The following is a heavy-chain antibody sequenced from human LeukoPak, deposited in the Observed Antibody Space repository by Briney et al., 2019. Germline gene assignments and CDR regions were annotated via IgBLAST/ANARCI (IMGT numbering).Heavy chain of an antibody. CDR1: GYTFTSYD. J-gene: IGHJ4*02. V-gene: IGHV1-8*01. D-gene: IGHD5-18*01. CDR3: ARPDTAMVKSDY. CDR2: MNPNSGNT. Sequence: AASVKLSCKASGYTFTSYDINSGRQAAGQRLEWMGWMNPNSGNTGYAQKFQGRVTMTRNTSISTAYMELSSLRSEDTAVHYCARPDTAMVKSDYWGQGTLHTVSS.